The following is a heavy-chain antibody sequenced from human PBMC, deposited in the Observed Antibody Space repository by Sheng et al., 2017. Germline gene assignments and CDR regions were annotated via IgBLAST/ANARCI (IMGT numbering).Heavy chain of an antibody. Sequence: EVQLVESGGGLVKPGGSLRLSCAASGFTFSSYSMNWVRQAPGKGLEWVSSISSSSSYIYYADSVKGRFTISRDNAKNSLYLQMNSLRAEDTAVYYCASSVMITFGGVIEDYWGQGTLVTVSS. CDR2: ISSSSSYI. V-gene: IGHV3-21*01. CDR3: ASSVMITFGGVIEDY. D-gene: IGHD3-16*02. J-gene: IGHJ4*02. CDR1: GFTFSSYS.